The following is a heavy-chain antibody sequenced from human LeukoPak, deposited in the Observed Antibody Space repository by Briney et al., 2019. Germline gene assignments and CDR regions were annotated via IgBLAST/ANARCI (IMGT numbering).Heavy chain of an antibody. D-gene: IGHD6-19*01. Sequence: ASVKVSCKASGYTFTSFGISWVRQAPGQGLEWMGWISTYNGNTNYAQKLQGRVTTTTDTSTSRVYMDLWSLRSDDTAVYYCARDRAGSAWYTTFDYWGQGTLVTVSS. J-gene: IGHJ4*02. V-gene: IGHV1-18*01. CDR3: ARDRAGSAWYTTFDY. CDR1: GYTFTSFG. CDR2: ISTYNGNT.